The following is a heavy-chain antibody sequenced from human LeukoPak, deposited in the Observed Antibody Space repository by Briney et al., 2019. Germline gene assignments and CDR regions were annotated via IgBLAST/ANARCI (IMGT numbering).Heavy chain of an antibody. J-gene: IGHJ3*02. D-gene: IGHD3-22*01. CDR3: AKDLVDSSGSRDDSFDI. V-gene: IGHV3-23*01. CDR1: GFTLRSYA. Sequence: GGSLRLSCAASGFTLRSYAMSWVRQAPGKGLQWVSIISDNGVSTSYADSVKGRSTISRDTSKSTLYLQMNSLRPEDTAIYYCAKDLVDSSGSRDDSFDIWGQGTMVTVSS. CDR2: ISDNGVST.